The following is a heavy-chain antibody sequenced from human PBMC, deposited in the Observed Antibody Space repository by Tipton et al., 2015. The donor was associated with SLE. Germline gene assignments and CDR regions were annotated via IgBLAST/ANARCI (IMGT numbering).Heavy chain of an antibody. CDR1: GFTFSRSD. CDR2: IGTSGDT. CDR3: ARELVDTVTRDWYFDL. V-gene: IGHV3-13*01. D-gene: IGHD4-17*01. J-gene: IGHJ2*01. Sequence: SLRLSCAASGFTFSRSDMHWVRQTTGRGLEWGSAIGTSGDTYYSDSVKGRFTISRENAKNSLFLQMNGLRDGDTAVYYCARELVDTVTRDWYFDLWGRGTPVTVSS.